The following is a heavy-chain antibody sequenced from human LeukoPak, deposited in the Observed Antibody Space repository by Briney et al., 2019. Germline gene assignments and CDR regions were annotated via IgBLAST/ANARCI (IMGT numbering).Heavy chain of an antibody. Sequence: PSETLSLTCTVSGGSISSYYWSWIRQPPGKGLEWIGYIYYSGSTNYNPSLKSRVTISVDTSKNQFSLKLGSVTAADTAVYYCARVNDFWGESYYYYYMDVWGKGTTVTVSS. J-gene: IGHJ6*03. V-gene: IGHV4-59*01. CDR1: GGSISSYY. CDR3: ARVNDFWGESYYYYYMDV. D-gene: IGHD3-3*01. CDR2: IYYSGST.